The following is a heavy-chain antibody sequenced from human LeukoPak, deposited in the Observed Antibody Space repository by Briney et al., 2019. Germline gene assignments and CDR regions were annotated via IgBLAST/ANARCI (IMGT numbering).Heavy chain of an antibody. CDR2: ISGSGGST. CDR1: GFTFSSYA. J-gene: IGHJ4*02. D-gene: IGHD3-3*01. V-gene: IGHV3-23*01. Sequence: HPGGSLRLSCAASGFTFSSYAMSWVRQAPGKGLEWVSAISGSGGSTYYADSVKGRFTISRDNSKNTLYLQMNSLRAEDTAVYYCAKGHGYDFWSEVIDYWGQGTLVTVSS. CDR3: AKGHGYDFWSEVIDY.